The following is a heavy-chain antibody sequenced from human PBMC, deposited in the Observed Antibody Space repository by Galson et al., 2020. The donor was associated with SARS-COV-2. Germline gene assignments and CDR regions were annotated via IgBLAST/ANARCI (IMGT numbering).Heavy chain of an antibody. V-gene: IGHV2-70*01. CDR1: GFSPSTSGMW. CDR3: ARIPVMVAATSLYYYFGMDV. CDR2: TAWDDDK. J-gene: IGHJ6*02. Sequence: SGPSLAKPTQPATLTCIFSGFSPSTSGMWVSWIRQPPMKALEWLAPTAWDDDKYYSTSLTTRLTISKDTSKNQVVLTMTNMDPVDTPTYDFARIPVMVAATSLYYYFGMDVWGQGTTFTVSS. D-gene: IGHD2-15*01.